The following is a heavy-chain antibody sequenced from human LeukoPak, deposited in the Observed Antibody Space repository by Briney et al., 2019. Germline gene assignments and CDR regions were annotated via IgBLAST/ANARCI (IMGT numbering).Heavy chain of an antibody. CDR1: GFTFSSYS. Sequence: PGGSLRLSCAASGFTFSSYSMNWVRQAPGKGLEWVSYISSSSSTIYYADSVKGRFTISRDNAKNSLYLQMNSLRAEDTAVYYCARGLELRSSWYGGEFDYWGQGTLVTVSS. J-gene: IGHJ4*02. CDR3: ARGLELRSSWYGGEFDY. CDR2: ISSSSSTI. D-gene: IGHD6-13*01. V-gene: IGHV3-48*01.